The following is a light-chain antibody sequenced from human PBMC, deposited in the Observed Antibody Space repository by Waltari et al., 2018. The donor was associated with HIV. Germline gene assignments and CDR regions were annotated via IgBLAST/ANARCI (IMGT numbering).Light chain of an antibody. V-gene: IGKV3-15*01. Sequence: VMTQSPATLSVSPGDRATLSCRASQTVSTNLAWYQQKPGQAPWLLIYDAATRATVIPALFSGCGSETVFTLTITSLQSEDSAIYFCQQYINWPPWTFGQGPKVEI. CDR1: QTVSTN. CDR3: QQYINWPPWT. J-gene: IGKJ1*01. CDR2: DAA.